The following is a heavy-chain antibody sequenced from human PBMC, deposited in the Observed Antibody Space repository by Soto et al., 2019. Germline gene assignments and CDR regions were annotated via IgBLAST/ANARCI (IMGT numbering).Heavy chain of an antibody. J-gene: IGHJ4*02. Sequence: QVQLVESGGGVVQPGRSLKLSCAASGFIFGRFGMHWVRQPPGKGLEWVAVIWNDGSNKLYADSVQDRFTISRDNSKKTLGLEMGSPRAEDTVVYYWARDHESGFADSVPAGFGYWGQGTLVTVSS. CDR1: GFIFGRFG. V-gene: IGHV3-33*01. CDR2: IWNDGSNK. D-gene: IGHD2-15*01. CDR3: ARDHESGFADSVPAGFGY.